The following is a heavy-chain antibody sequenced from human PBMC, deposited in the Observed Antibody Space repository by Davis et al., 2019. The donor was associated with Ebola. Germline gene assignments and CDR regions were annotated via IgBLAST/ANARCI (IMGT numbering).Heavy chain of an antibody. CDR1: GFTFSGSA. J-gene: IGHJ6*03. CDR2: IRSKANSYAT. V-gene: IGHV3-73*01. Sequence: GESLKISCAASGFTFSGSAMHWVRQASGKGLEWVGRIRSKANSYATAYAASVKGRFTISRDNSKNTLYLQMNSLRAEDTAVYYCARRGGSSSSFILYYYYMDVWGKGTTVTVSS. D-gene: IGHD6-6*01. CDR3: ARRGGSSSSFILYYYYMDV.